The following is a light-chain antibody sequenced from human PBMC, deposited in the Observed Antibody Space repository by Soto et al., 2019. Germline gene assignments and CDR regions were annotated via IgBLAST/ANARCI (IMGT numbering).Light chain of an antibody. CDR2: GAS. Sequence: TQCPGTLSLSPGERATLSCRASQSVSSSLAWYQQKPGQAPRLLLYGASTRANGIPARFSGSGSGTEFTLILSSLQSEDFSFYFCQQYNNWRWTFGQGTKV. CDR1: QSVSSS. V-gene: IGKV3-15*01. J-gene: IGKJ1*01. CDR3: QQYNNWRWT.